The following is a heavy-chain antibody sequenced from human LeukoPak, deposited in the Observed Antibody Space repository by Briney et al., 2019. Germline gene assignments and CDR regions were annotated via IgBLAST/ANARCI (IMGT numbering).Heavy chain of an antibody. CDR2: IDREDGQT. J-gene: IGHJ4*02. CDR1: EYTLSEIS. V-gene: IGHV1-24*01. D-gene: IGHD5-18*01. CDR3: ATVGYSYGAFDY. Sequence: ASVKVSCKVSEYTLSEISMYWVRQAPGKGLEWMGGIDREDGQTIYAQKFQGRVTMTEDTSTDTAYMEVSRLTSEDTAFYYCATVGYSYGAFDYWGQGTLVTVSS.